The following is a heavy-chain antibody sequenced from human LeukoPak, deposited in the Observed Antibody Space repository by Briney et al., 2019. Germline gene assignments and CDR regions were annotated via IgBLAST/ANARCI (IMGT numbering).Heavy chain of an antibody. CDR1: GFTFSTYG. CDR3: ARDDPKDTVTTFDY. J-gene: IGHJ4*02. Sequence: PGGSLRLSCATSGFTFSTYGMHWVRQAPGKGLEWIGSIYHSGSTYYNPSLKSRVTISVDTSKNQFSLKLSSVTAADTAVYYCARDDPKDTVTTFDYWGQGTLVTVSS. V-gene: IGHV4-38-2*02. D-gene: IGHD4-17*01. CDR2: IYHSGST.